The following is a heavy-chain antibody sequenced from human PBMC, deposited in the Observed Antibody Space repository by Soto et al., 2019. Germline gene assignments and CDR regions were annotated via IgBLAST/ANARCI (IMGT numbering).Heavy chain of an antibody. CDR1: GYTFTSHG. Sequence: QVQLVQSGGEVKKPGASVKVSCKAAGYTFTSHGISGVRQAPGQGLEWMGWISTFHGSINYAQKFQGRVTMTTETSTSTAYMDLRSLRSDDTAVYYCARFYSSGWPRGYFDYWGQGTPVTV. D-gene: IGHD6-19*01. J-gene: IGHJ4*02. CDR2: ISTFHGSI. V-gene: IGHV1-18*01. CDR3: ARFYSSGWPRGYFDY.